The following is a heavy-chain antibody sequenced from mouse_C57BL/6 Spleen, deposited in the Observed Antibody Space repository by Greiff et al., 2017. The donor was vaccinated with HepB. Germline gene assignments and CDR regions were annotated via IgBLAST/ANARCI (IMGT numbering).Heavy chain of an antibody. CDR1: GYTFTSYW. Sequence: QVQLQQPGAELVKPGASVKLSCEASGYTFTSYWMQWVKQRPGQGLEWIGEIDPSDSYTNYNQKFKGKATLTVDTSSSTAYMQLSSLTSEDSAVYYCARRGYSKAWFAYWGQGTLVTVSA. V-gene: IGHV1-50*01. D-gene: IGHD2-5*01. CDR3: ARRGYSKAWFAY. J-gene: IGHJ3*01. CDR2: IDPSDSYT.